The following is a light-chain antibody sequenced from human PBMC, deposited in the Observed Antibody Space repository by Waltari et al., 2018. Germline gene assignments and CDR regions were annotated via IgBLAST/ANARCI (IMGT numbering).Light chain of an antibody. CDR2: RNN. Sequence: QSVLTQPPSASGTPGQTVTISCSGSNSNIATNYVSWYQQVPGTAPNLLLYRNNQRPSGVPDRFCGSKSGTSASLAISGLRSEDEADYYCAAWDDSLSGWVFGGGTKLTVL. CDR1: NSNIATNY. CDR3: AAWDDSLSGWV. J-gene: IGLJ3*02. V-gene: IGLV1-47*01.